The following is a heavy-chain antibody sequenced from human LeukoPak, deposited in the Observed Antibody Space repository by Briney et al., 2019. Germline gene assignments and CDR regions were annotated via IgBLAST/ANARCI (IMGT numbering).Heavy chain of an antibody. CDR2: ISPNSGGT. D-gene: IGHD5-12*01. V-gene: IGHV1-2*02. CDR3: ARAPGGALSGYSAL. CDR1: GYTFTGYY. Sequence: ASVKVSCKASGYTFTGYYMHWVRQAPGQGLEWMGWISPNSGGTNYAQKFQGRVTMTRDTSISTAYMELSRLRSDDTAVYYCARAPGGALSGYSALWGQGTLVTVSS. J-gene: IGHJ4*02.